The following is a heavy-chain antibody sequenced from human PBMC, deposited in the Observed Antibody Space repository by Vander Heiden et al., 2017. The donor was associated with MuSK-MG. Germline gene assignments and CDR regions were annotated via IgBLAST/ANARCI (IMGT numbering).Heavy chain of an antibody. CDR1: GFTFRNAW. CDR2: IKSKTDGGTT. D-gene: IGHD2-15*01. Sequence: EVQLVESGGGWVKHGGSLRPSCAASGFTFRNAWMSGVRQAPGKGLEWVGRIKSKTDGGTTDYAAPVKGRFTISRDDSKNTLYLQINSLKTEDTAVYYCTTGGIVVVVAATRDAFDIWGQGTMVTVSS. V-gene: IGHV3-15*01. CDR3: TTGGIVVVVAATRDAFDI. J-gene: IGHJ3*02.